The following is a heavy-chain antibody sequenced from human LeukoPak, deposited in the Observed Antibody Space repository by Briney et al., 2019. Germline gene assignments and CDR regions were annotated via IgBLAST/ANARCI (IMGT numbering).Heavy chain of an antibody. V-gene: IGHV1-2*02. CDR1: GYTFTGYY. CDR2: INPNSGGT. J-gene: IGHJ4*02. Sequence: ASVKVSCKASGYTFTGYYMHWVRQAPGQGLEWMGWINPNSGGTNYAQKFQGRVTMTRDTSISTAYMELSRLRSDDTAIYFCARDTYYYDTSGSHIAYWGQGTLVTVSS. D-gene: IGHD3-22*01. CDR3: ARDTYYYDTSGSHIAY.